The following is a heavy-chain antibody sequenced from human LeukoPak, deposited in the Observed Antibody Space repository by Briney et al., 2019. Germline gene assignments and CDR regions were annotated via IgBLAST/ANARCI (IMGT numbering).Heavy chain of an antibody. Sequence: SQTLSLTCTVSGGSISSGGYYWSWIRQHPGKGLEWIGYIYYSGSTYYNPSLKSRVTISVDTSKNQFSLKLSTVTAADTAVYYCARDRYGSGTSAFDIWGQGTMVTVSS. D-gene: IGHD3-10*01. CDR1: GGSISSGGYY. V-gene: IGHV4-31*03. CDR2: IYYSGST. CDR3: ARDRYGSGTSAFDI. J-gene: IGHJ3*02.